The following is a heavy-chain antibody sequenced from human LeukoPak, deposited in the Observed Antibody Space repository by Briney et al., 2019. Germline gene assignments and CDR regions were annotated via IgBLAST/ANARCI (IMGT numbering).Heavy chain of an antibody. V-gene: IGHV3-30*03. J-gene: IGHJ4*02. CDR3: ARAFEWLVPGY. D-gene: IGHD6-19*01. CDR1: GFTFSNYW. Sequence: GGSLRLSCVASGFTFSNYWMSWVRQAPGKGLEWVALTSHDGSYKYYADSVKGRFTISRDNSKNTLYLQMNSLRAEDTAVYYCARAFEWLVPGYWGQGTLVTVSS. CDR2: TSHDGSYK.